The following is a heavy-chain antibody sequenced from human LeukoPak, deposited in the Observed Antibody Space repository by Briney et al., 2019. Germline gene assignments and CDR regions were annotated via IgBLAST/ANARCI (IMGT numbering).Heavy chain of an antibody. CDR3: ASGGIAATIHDY. V-gene: IGHV3-23*01. J-gene: IGHJ4*02. Sequence: GGSLRLSCAASGFTFSSYAMSWVRQAPGKGLVWVSAISGSGGSTYYADSVKGRFTISRDNSKNTLYLQMNSLRAEDTAVYYCASGGIAATIHDYWGQGTLVTVSS. CDR1: GFTFSSYA. CDR2: ISGSGGST. D-gene: IGHD6-13*01.